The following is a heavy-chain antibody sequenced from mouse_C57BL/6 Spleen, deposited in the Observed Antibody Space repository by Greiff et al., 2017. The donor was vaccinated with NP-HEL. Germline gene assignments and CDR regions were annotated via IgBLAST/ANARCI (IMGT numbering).Heavy chain of an antibody. CDR2: IDPETGGT. CDR1: GYTFTDYE. Sequence: VQLQQSGAELVRPGASVTLSCKASGYTFTDYEMHWVKQTPVHGLEWIGAIDPETGGTAYNQKFKGKAILTADKSSSTAYMELRSLTSEDSAVYYFLITTVVAGAMDYWGQGTSVTVSS. D-gene: IGHD1-1*01. V-gene: IGHV1-15*01. J-gene: IGHJ4*01. CDR3: LITTVVAGAMDY.